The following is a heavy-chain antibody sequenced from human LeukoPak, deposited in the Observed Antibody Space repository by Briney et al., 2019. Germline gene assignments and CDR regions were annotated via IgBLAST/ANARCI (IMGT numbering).Heavy chain of an antibody. Sequence: SETLSLTCTVSGGSISGYCWSWIRQPPGKGLEWIGYISYSGSTNYSPSLKSRVTISVDTSKNQFSLKLSSVTAADTAVYYCARRGSGWPFDYWGQGTLVTVSS. CDR1: GGSISGYC. D-gene: IGHD6-19*01. V-gene: IGHV4-59*08. CDR3: ARRGSGWPFDY. CDR2: ISYSGST. J-gene: IGHJ4*02.